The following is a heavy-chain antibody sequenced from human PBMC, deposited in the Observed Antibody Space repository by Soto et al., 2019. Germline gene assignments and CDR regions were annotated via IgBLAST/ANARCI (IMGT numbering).Heavy chain of an antibody. D-gene: IGHD5-12*01. V-gene: IGHV1-3*01. CDR2: INADKGDT. CDR3: ARGPLSGVATIWDSAYWFDP. CDR1: GYSFTDFA. Sequence: QAQLVQSGAEVKKPGASVKVSCKASGYSFTDFAMHWVRLASGQRLEWMGWINADKGDTKYSPKFQGRVTITRDTSATTVSMELRRLRSEDTAVYYCARGPLSGVATIWDSAYWFDPWGQGSLVTVST. J-gene: IGHJ5*02.